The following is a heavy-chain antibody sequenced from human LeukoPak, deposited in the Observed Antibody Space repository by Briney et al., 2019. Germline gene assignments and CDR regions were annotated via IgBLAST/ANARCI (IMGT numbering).Heavy chain of an antibody. CDR1: GDSIRIYY. V-gene: IGHV4-59*01. Sequence: SETLSLTCTVSGDSIRIYYWSWIRQPPGKGLEWIGYISDSGTTSYNPSLKSRVTISVDTSKNQFSLKLNSVTAADTAVYYCARDRSPGWVTTFEYWGQGILVSVSS. J-gene: IGHJ4*02. CDR3: ARDRSPGWVTTFEY. D-gene: IGHD3-3*01. CDR2: ISDSGTT.